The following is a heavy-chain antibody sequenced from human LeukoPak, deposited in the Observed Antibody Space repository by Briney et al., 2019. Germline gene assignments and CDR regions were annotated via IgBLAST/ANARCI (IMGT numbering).Heavy chain of an antibody. J-gene: IGHJ6*03. CDR3: AREYPQREIAARQRYYYYMDV. CDR1: GGTFSSYA. CDR2: IIPIFGTA. Sequence: ASVKVSCKASGGTFSSYAISWVRQAPGQGLEWMGGIIPIFGTANYAQKFQGRVTITTDESTSTAYMELSSLRSEDTAVYYCAREYPQREIAARQRYYYYMDVWGKGTTVTVSS. D-gene: IGHD6-6*01. V-gene: IGHV1-69*05.